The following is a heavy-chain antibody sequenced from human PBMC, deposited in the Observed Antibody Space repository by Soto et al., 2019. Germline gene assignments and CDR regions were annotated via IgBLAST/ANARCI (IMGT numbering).Heavy chain of an antibody. J-gene: IGHJ4*02. Sequence: SETLSLTCTVSGGSVSSGSYYWSWIRQPPGKGLEWIGYIYYSGSTNYNPSLKSRVTISVDTSKNQFSLKLSSVTAADTAVYYCARLIDDHGDPESLDHWGQGTLVTVSS. V-gene: IGHV4-61*01. CDR1: GGSVSSGSYY. D-gene: IGHD4-17*01. CDR2: IYYSGST. CDR3: ARLIDDHGDPESLDH.